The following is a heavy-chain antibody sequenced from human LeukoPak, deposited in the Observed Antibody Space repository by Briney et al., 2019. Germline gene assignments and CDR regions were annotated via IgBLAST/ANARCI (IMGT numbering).Heavy chain of an antibody. D-gene: IGHD6-19*01. Sequence: PGGSLRLSCAASGFTFDDYAMHWVRQAPGKGLEWVSGISWNSGRIAYAGSVKGRFTISRDNAHNSLYLQMSSLRVEDTAFYYCAKGYSGWCDQDWFDPWGQGTLVTVSS. CDR2: ISWNSGRI. J-gene: IGHJ5*02. CDR1: GFTFDDYA. V-gene: IGHV3-9*01. CDR3: AKGYSGWCDQDWFDP.